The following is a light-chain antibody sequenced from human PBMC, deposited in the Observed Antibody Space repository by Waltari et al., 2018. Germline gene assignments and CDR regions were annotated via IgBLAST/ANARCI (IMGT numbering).Light chain of an antibody. V-gene: IGLV2-8*01. CDR3: SSYAGSNIG. J-gene: IGLJ1*01. CDR1: GSDVGGYNY. Sequence: QSALTQPPSASGSPGQSVTISCTGTGSDVGGYNYVSWYQQHPGKAPKLLVYEVTNLPPGVPDRVSGARSGNTASLTVSGLQAEDDADYFCSSYAGSNIGFGPGTRVTVL. CDR2: EVT.